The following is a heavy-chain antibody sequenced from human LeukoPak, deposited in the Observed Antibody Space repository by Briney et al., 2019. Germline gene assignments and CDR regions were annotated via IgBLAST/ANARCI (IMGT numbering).Heavy chain of an antibody. CDR3: ELRGWAFDY. CDR2: IIPIFGTA. V-gene: IGHV1-69*13. Sequence: ASVKVSCKASGYTFTSYAMNWVRQAPGQGLEWMGGIIPIFGTANYAQKFQGRVTITADESTSTAYMELSSLRSEDTAVYYCELRGWAFDYWGQGTLVTVSS. D-gene: IGHD4-17*01. J-gene: IGHJ4*02. CDR1: GYTFTSYA.